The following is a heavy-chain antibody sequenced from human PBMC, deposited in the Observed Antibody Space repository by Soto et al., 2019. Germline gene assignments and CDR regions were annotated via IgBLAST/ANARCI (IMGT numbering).Heavy chain of an antibody. D-gene: IGHD3-10*01. J-gene: IGHJ4*02. Sequence: SETLSLTCTVSGGSISSYYWSWIRQPPGKGLEWIGYIYYSGSTNYNPSLKSRVTISVDTSKNQFSLKLSSVTAADTAVYYCARNIPLYGSGSYSFDYWGQGTRVTVFS. CDR3: ARNIPLYGSGSYSFDY. V-gene: IGHV4-59*01. CDR1: GGSISSYY. CDR2: IYYSGST.